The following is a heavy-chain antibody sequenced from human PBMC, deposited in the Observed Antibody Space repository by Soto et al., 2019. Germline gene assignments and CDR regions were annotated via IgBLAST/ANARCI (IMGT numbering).Heavy chain of an antibody. CDR1: GFSHSTSGMC. D-gene: IGHD5-12*01. CDR3: ARTRWLRFADYYGMDV. J-gene: IGHJ6*02. Sequence: TGPTPMNQAQTLTLTCTFSGFSHSTSGMCVSWIRQPPGKALEWLARIDWDDDKYYSTSLKTRLTISKDTSKNQVVLTMTNMDPVDTATYYCARTRWLRFADYYGMDVWGQGTTVTVSS. CDR2: IDWDDDK. V-gene: IGHV2-70*11.